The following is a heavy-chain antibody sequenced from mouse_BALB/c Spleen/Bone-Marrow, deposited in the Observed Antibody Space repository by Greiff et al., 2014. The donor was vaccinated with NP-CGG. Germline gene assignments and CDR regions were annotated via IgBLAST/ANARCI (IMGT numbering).Heavy chain of an antibody. Sequence: DVQLQESGGGLVQPGGSRKLSCAASGFTFSDYGMAWVRQAPGKGPEWVAFISNLAYSIYYADTVTGRFTISRENAKNTLYLEMSSLRSEDTAMYYCAREGGAMDYWGQGTSVTVSS. J-gene: IGHJ4*01. CDR2: ISNLAYSI. V-gene: IGHV5-15*02. CDR1: GFTFSDYG. CDR3: AREGGAMDY.